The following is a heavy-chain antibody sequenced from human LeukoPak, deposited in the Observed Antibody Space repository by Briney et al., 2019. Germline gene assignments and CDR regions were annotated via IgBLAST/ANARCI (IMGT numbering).Heavy chain of an antibody. CDR3: ARVWMGADDAFDI. J-gene: IGHJ3*02. Sequence: ASVKVSCKASGYTFTSYYMRWVRQAPGQGLEWMGIINPSGGSTSYAQKFQGRVTMTRDTSTSTVYMELSSLRSEDTAVYYCARVWMGADDAFDIWGQGTMVTVSS. D-gene: IGHD1-26*01. CDR1: GYTFTSYY. V-gene: IGHV1-46*01. CDR2: INPSGGST.